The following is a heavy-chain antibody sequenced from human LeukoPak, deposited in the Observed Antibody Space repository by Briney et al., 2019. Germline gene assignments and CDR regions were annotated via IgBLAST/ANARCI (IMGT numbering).Heavy chain of an antibody. V-gene: IGHV3-23*01. D-gene: IGHD3-10*01. J-gene: IGHJ6*02. Sequence: HPGGSLRLSCAASGFTFSSYAMSWVRQAPGKGLEWVSAISGSGGSTYYADSVKGRFTISRDNSKNTLYLQMNSLRAEDTAVYYCAKDRPNGSLEGYPGKPLMDVWGQGTTVTVSS. CDR2: ISGSGGST. CDR3: AKDRPNGSLEGYPGKPLMDV. CDR1: GFTFSSYA.